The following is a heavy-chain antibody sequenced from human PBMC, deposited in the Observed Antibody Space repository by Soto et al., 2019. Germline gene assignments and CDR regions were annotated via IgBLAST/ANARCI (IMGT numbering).Heavy chain of an antibody. J-gene: IGHJ4*02. V-gene: IGHV2-5*02. D-gene: IGHD1-26*01. CDR2: IYWDDDK. Sequence: QITLKESGPTLVKPTQTLTLTCTFSGFSFITNAVGVGWIRQPPGKALEWLALIYWDDDKRYSPSLKTRLTITQDSSKTQVVLAMTNMDPADTATYYCALLYRGSYFDYWGQGSLVTVSS. CDR3: ALLYRGSYFDY. CDR1: GFSFITNAVG.